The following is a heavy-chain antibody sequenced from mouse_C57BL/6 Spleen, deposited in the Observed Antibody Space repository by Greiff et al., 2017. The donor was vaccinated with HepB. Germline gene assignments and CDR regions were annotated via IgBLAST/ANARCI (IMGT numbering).Heavy chain of an antibody. CDR2: INPNNGGT. CDR3: ARGLRPDYYAMDY. D-gene: IGHD2-12*01. V-gene: IGHV1-26*01. Sequence: VQLQQSGPELVKPGASVKISCKASGYTFTDYYMNWVKQSHGKSLEWIGDINPNNGGTSYNQKFKGKATLTVDKSSSTAYMELRSLTSEDSAVYYCARGLRPDYYAMDYWGQGTSVTVSS. CDR1: GYTFTDYY. J-gene: IGHJ4*01.